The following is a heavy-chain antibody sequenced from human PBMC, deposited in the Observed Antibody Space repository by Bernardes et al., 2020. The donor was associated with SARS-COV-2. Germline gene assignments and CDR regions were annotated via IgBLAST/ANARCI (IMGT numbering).Heavy chain of an antibody. CDR1: GFRSGDYA. CDR2: IRNKAYGGTT. V-gene: IGHV3-49*04. Sequence: GGSLRLSCTASGFRSGDYAMSWVRQAPGKGLEWLGFIRNKAYGGTTQYAASVRGRFTISRDDSKSIAYLQMNSLITEDTAVYYCTRDHLPNDASDIWGQGTMVTVSS. CDR3: TRDHLPNDASDI. J-gene: IGHJ3*02.